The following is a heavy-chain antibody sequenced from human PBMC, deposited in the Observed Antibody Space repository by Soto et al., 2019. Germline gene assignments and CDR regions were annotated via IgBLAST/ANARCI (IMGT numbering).Heavy chain of an antibody. CDR1: GFTFSSYS. J-gene: IGHJ4*02. Sequence: EVQLVESGGGLVKPGGSLRLSCAASGFTFSSYSMNWVRQAPGKGLEWVSSISSSSSYIYYADSVKGRFTISRDNAKNSLYLQMNLLRAEDTAVYYCARDPHIAVAGFDYWGQGTLVTVSS. D-gene: IGHD6-19*01. V-gene: IGHV3-21*01. CDR2: ISSSSSYI. CDR3: ARDPHIAVAGFDY.